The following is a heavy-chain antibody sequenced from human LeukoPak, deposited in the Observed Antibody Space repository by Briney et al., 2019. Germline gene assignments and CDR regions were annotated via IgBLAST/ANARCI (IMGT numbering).Heavy chain of an antibody. J-gene: IGHJ4*02. V-gene: IGHV3-23*01. Sequence: GGSLRLSCAASGFTISSYYMSWVRQAPGKGLERVPAILGGGDTTSYADSVKGRFTISRDNSKNTLYLQMNSLRAEDTAVYYCAKDLVSQRGVGSSEKVDYWGQGTLVTVSS. CDR1: GFTISSYY. CDR2: ILGGGDTT. D-gene: IGHD1-26*01. CDR3: AKDLVSQRGVGSSEKVDY.